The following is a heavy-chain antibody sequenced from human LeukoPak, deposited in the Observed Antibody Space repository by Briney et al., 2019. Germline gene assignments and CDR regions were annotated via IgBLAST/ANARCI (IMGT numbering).Heavy chain of an antibody. Sequence: GGSLRLSCAASGFNFNTYWMSWVRQAPGKGLEWVSFIYYDDRTHYSDSMKGRFTISRDNSKNTLYLQMNSLRAEDTAVYYCARAANWHDDDWFDPWGQGTLVTVSS. CDR2: IYYDDRT. V-gene: IGHV3-53*01. D-gene: IGHD1-1*01. CDR3: ARAANWHDDDWFDP. J-gene: IGHJ5*02. CDR1: GFNFNTYW.